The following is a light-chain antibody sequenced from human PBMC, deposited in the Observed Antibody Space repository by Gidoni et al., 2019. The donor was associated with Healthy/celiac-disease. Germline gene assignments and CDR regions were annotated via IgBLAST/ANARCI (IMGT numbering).Light chain of an antibody. V-gene: IGKV1-39*01. J-gene: IGKJ2*01. CDR2: AAS. Sequence: DIQMTQSPSSLSASVGDRVTITCRASQSISSYLNWYQQKPGKAPKLLIYAASSLQSGVPSRFSGSGSGTDFTLTISSLQPEDFATDYCQQSYSTPRGTFXXXTKLEIK. CDR1: QSISSY. CDR3: QQSYSTPRGT.